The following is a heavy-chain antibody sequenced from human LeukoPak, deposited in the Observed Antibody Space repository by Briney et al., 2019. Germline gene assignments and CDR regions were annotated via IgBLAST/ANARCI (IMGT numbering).Heavy chain of an antibody. Sequence: GGSLRLSCAVSGITLSNYGMSWVRQAPGKGLEWVAGISDSGGRTNYADSVKGRFTISRDNSKNTLYLQMNSLRAEDTAVYYCAKLTVGATIEGLGFDYWGQGTLVTVSS. D-gene: IGHD1-26*01. J-gene: IGHJ4*02. CDR3: AKLTVGATIEGLGFDY. V-gene: IGHV3-23*01. CDR1: GITLSNYG. CDR2: ISDSGGRT.